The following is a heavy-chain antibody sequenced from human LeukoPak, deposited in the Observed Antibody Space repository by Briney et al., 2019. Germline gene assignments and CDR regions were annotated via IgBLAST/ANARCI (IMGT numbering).Heavy chain of an antibody. V-gene: IGHV3-21*01. CDR1: GFTFSSYS. J-gene: IGHJ2*01. CDR3: ASAALAYWYFAL. CDR2: ISYSGSDI. Sequence: GGSLRLSCAAAGFTFSSYSMNWVRQAPGKGLEWVSSISYSGSDIYYADSVKGRFTISRDNAKNSLYLQMNSLRAEDTAVYYCASAALAYWYFALWGCGTLVTVSS.